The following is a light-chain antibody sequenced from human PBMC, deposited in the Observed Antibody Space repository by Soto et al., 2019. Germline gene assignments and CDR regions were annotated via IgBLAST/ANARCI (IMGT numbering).Light chain of an antibody. CDR3: QSYDSSLSAYV. CDR1: SPNIGSNY. CDR2: GNS. Sequence: QSVLTQPPSASGTPGQRVTISCSGSSPNIGSNYVYWYQQLPGTAPKLLIYGNSNRPSGVPDRFSGSKSGTSASLAITGLQAEDEADYYCQSYDSSLSAYVFGTGTKVTVL. V-gene: IGLV1-40*01. J-gene: IGLJ1*01.